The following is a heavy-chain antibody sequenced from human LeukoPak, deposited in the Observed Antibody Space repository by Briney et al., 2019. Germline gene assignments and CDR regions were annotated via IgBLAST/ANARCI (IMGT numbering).Heavy chain of an antibody. CDR2: ISYDGSNK. CDR3: SRGTYFDY. J-gene: IGHJ4*02. D-gene: IGHD2-15*01. Sequence: GGSLRLSSAASGFTFSSYAMHWVRQAPGKGLEWVAVISYDGSNKYYADSVKGRFTISRDNSKNTLYLQMNSLRAEDTAVYYSSRGTYFDYWGQGTLVTVSS. V-gene: IGHV3-30*04. CDR1: GFTFSSYA.